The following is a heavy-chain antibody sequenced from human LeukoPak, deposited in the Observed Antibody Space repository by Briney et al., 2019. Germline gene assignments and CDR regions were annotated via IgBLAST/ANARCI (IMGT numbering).Heavy chain of an antibody. Sequence: GGSLRLSCAASGFTFSSYSMSWVRQAPGKGLEWVSCISSSGSYIYYADSVKGRFTISRDNAKNSLYLQMNSLRAEDTAVYYCATTLASDTVYAFDTWGQGTMVTVSS. CDR2: ISSSGSYI. CDR1: GFTFSSYS. CDR3: ATTLASDTVYAFDT. D-gene: IGHD3-3*02. V-gene: IGHV3-21*01. J-gene: IGHJ3*02.